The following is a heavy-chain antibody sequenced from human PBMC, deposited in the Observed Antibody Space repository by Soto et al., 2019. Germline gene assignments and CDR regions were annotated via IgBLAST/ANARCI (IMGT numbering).Heavy chain of an antibody. Sequence: GGSLRLSCAASGFTFSSYGMHWVRQAPGKGLEWVAVISYDGSNKYYADSVKGRFTISRDNSKNTLYLQMNSLRAEDTAVYYCAKGGYCSGGSCYHSSVDYWGQGTLVTVSS. CDR1: GFTFSSYG. V-gene: IGHV3-30*18. D-gene: IGHD2-15*01. CDR3: AKGGYCSGGSCYHSSVDY. CDR2: ISYDGSNK. J-gene: IGHJ4*02.